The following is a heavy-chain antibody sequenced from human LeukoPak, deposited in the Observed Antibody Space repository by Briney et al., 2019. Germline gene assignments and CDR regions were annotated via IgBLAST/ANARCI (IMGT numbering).Heavy chain of an antibody. V-gene: IGHV4-39*02. D-gene: IGHD4-23*01. Sequence: SETLSLTCIVSGGSISSISSNNYHWGWIRQPPGKGLEWIGSIYYSGSTYYNPSLKSRVTISVGTSKNQFSLKLSSETAADTALYYCAREMGVVTAHGIDVWGQGTTVTVSS. J-gene: IGHJ6*02. CDR1: GGSISSISSNNYH. CDR2: IYYSGST. CDR3: AREMGVVTAHGIDV.